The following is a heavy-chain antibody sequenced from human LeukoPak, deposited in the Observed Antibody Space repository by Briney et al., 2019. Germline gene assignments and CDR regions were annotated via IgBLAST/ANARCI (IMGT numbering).Heavy chain of an antibody. CDR1: GFTFSSYA. V-gene: IGHV3-30-3*01. D-gene: IGHD6-13*01. Sequence: PGGSLRLSCAASGFTFSSYAMHWVRQAPGKGLEWVAFISFDGSNNYADSVKGRFTISRDNSKNTLYLQMNSLRAEDTAVYYCASSADFDYWGQGTLVTVSS. CDR2: ISFDGSN. CDR3: ASSADFDY. J-gene: IGHJ4*02.